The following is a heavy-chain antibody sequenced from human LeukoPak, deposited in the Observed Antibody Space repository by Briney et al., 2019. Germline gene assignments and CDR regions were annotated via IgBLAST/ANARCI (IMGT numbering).Heavy chain of an antibody. CDR1: GFTFSSYA. CDR3: AKQSSYSSTWGCYDY. Sequence: PGGSLRLSCAASGFTFSSYAMSWVRQAPGKGLEWVSAISGSGGSTYYADSVKGRFTISRDNSKNTLYLQMNSLRAEDTAVYYCAKQSSYSSTWGCYDYWGQGTLVTVSS. J-gene: IGHJ4*02. D-gene: IGHD6-13*01. CDR2: ISGSGGST. V-gene: IGHV3-23*01.